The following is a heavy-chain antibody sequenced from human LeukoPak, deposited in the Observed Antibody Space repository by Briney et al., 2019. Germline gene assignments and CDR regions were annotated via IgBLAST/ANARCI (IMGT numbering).Heavy chain of an antibody. Sequence: ASVKVSCKASGYTFTSYYMHWVRQAPGQGLEWMGTINPSGGSRSYAQKFQGRVTMTRDTSTSTVYMELSSLRSEDTAVYFCARDACSSTICQAGGNWFDPWGQGALVIVS. J-gene: IGHJ5*02. D-gene: IGHD2-2*01. V-gene: IGHV1-46*01. CDR2: INPSGGSR. CDR1: GYTFTSYY. CDR3: ARDACSSTICQAGGNWFDP.